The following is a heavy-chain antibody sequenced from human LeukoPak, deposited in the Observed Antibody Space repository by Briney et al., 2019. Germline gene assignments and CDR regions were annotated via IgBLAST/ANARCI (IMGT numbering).Heavy chain of an antibody. CDR2: FSRSSGST. D-gene: IGHD3-3*01. Sequence: GGSLRLSCAASGFTFSSYAMSWVRQAPGKGPEWVSAFSRSSGSTYYADSVKGRFTISRDNAKNSLYLQMNSLRAEDTAVYYCARVDTYYDFWSGYYNWFDPWGQGTLVTVSS. J-gene: IGHJ5*02. CDR3: ARVDTYYDFWSGYYNWFDP. CDR1: GFTFSSYA. V-gene: IGHV3-23*01.